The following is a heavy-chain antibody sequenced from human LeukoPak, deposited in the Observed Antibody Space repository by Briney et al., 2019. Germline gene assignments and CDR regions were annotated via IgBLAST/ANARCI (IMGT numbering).Heavy chain of an antibody. CDR3: AREDYSSGWSGKNDY. CDR2: IKEDGSEK. CDR1: GFSFSNYW. J-gene: IGHJ4*02. D-gene: IGHD6-19*01. Sequence: GGSLRLSCAASGFSFSNYWMSWVRQAPGKGLEWVANIKEDGSEKYYVDSVKGRFTISRDNAKNSLYLHMNSLRAEDTAVYYCAREDYSSGWSGKNDYWGQGTLVTASS. V-gene: IGHV3-7*01.